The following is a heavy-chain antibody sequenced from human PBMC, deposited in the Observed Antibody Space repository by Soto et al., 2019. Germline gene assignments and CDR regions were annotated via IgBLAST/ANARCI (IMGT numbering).Heavy chain of an antibody. J-gene: IGHJ4*02. Sequence: SETLSLTCTVSGASITSLYYYWGWIRQPPGKGLEWIGSSYHSGSTYYAPPLMSRVAMSVDTSKNQFSLKLNSVTAADTAVYYCARRGWGSSSFFDYWGQGTLVTVSS. D-gene: IGHD6-6*01. CDR2: SYHSGST. V-gene: IGHV4-39*01. CDR3: ARRGWGSSSFFDY. CDR1: GASITSLYYY.